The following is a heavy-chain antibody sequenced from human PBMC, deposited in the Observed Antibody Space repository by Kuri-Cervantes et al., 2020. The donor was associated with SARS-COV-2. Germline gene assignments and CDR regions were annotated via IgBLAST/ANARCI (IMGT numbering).Heavy chain of an antibody. CDR3: TTLIDY. CDR1: GFLFSASP. J-gene: IGHJ4*02. Sequence: GESLKISCEVSGFLFSASPIHWVRQASGKGLEWVGRVRGKANNYATAYAASVKGRFTISRDDSKNMAYLQMNSLKTEDTAVYYCTTLIDYWGQGALVTVSS. CDR2: VRGKANNYAT. V-gene: IGHV3-73*01.